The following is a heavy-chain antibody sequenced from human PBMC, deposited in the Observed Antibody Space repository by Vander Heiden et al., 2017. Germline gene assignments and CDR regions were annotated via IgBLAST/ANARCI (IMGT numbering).Heavy chain of an antibody. J-gene: IGHJ4*02. Sequence: QLQLLQSGAEAKKPGAAMKVSCNASGYTFTSYGINWVRQATGQGLEWMGWMNPNSGNTGYAQKFQGRVTMTRNTSISTAYMELSSLRSEDTAVYYCARGAYSYGFLYDYWGQGTLVTVSS. D-gene: IGHD5-18*01. CDR3: ARGAYSYGFLYDY. CDR2: MNPNSGNT. CDR1: GYTFTSYG. V-gene: IGHV1-8*01.